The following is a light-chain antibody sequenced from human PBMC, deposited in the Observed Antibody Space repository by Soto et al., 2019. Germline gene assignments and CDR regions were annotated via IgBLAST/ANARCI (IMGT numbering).Light chain of an antibody. CDR3: QHYGSSMYT. V-gene: IGKV3-20*01. CDR1: HNISSTY. J-gene: IGKJ2*01. CDR2: GAS. Sequence: EVVLTQSPGTLSLSPGEGATLSCRASHNISSTYLAWYQQKPGQAPRLLIYGASSRATGIPDRFSGSGSGAAFTLTVSRLEPEDFAVFYCQHYGSSMYTFGQGTRLYIK.